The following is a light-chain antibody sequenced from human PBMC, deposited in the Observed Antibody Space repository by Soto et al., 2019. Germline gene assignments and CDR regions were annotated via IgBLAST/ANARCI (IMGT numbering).Light chain of an antibody. CDR2: EVS. V-gene: IGLV2-14*01. J-gene: IGLJ2*01. CDR1: SSNIGSFHF. Sequence: QSALTQPASVSGSPGQSITISCTGTSSNIGSFHFVSWYQQFPGKAPKLMIYEVSNRPSGVSDRFSGSKSGNTASLIISGLRPEDEADYYCSSQTASATVLFGGGTKVTVL. CDR3: SSQTASATVL.